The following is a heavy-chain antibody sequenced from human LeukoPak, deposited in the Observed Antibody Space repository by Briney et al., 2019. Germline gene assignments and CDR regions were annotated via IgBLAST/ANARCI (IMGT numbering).Heavy chain of an antibody. J-gene: IGHJ6*02. Sequence: GGSLSLSCAVSGFTVSSNYMSWVRQAPGKGLEWVSVIYSGGSTYYADSVKGRFTISRHNSKNTLYLQMNSLRAEDTPVYYCARYASPAAYYYYYYGMDVWGQGPTVTASS. CDR1: GFTVSSNY. CDR2: IYSGGST. D-gene: IGHD2-2*01. CDR3: ARYASPAAYYYYYYGMDV. V-gene: IGHV3-53*04.